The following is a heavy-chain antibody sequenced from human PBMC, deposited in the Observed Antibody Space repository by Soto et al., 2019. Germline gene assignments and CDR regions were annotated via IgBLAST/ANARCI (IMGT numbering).Heavy chain of an antibody. J-gene: IGHJ4*02. D-gene: IGHD3-10*01. CDR3: ARDGVRYCFDC. CDR1: GFTFSSYG. CDR2: ISSFSTTI. Sequence: GSLRLSCAASGFTFSSYGMTWVRQAPGKGLEWISYISSFSTTIYYDDSVKGRFTVSRDNAKNSLYLQMNSLRAEDTAVYYCARDGVRYCFDCWGQGTLVTVSS. V-gene: IGHV3-48*04.